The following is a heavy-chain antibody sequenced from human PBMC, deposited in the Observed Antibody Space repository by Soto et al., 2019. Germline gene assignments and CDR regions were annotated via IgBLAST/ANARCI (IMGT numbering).Heavy chain of an antibody. V-gene: IGHV4-30-4*01. CDR1: GGIISSGDYY. CDR3: ARDAFSFVRRVLISSALFL. Sequence: TLSHTCTVSGGIISSGDYYWCWIRQQKGKGLEWIGYISNSGTAYYNPSLKSRVTISVDTSKNQFSLKLSSVTAADTAVYSCARDAFSFVRRVLISSALFLW. J-gene: IGHJ2*01. D-gene: IGHD3-10*01. CDR2: ISNSGTA.